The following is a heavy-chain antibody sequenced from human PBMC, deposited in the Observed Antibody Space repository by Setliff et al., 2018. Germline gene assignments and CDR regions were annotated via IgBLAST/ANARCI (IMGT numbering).Heavy chain of an antibody. D-gene: IGHD2-21*02. CDR3: ARDLGHGGDSDY. V-gene: IGHV4-38-2*02. J-gene: IGHJ4*02. Sequence: SETLSLTCTVSGYSISSGYIWGWIRQPPGKGLEWVGNIGHTGSINYHPSLKSRLTISRDTSKNQVALKLNSVTATDTAVYYCARDLGHGGDSDYWGQGILVTVSS. CDR1: GYSISSGYI. CDR2: IGHTGSI.